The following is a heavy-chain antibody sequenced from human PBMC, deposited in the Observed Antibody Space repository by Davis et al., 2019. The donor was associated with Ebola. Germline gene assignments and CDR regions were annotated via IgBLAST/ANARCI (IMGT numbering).Heavy chain of an antibody. V-gene: IGHV3-30*03. D-gene: IGHD3-16*01. CDR3: ARDRPLDFFFGDYYGMDV. J-gene: IGHJ6*02. CDR2: ISYDGSNK. Sequence: GESLKISCAASGFTFSSYGMHWVRQAPGKGLEWVAVISYDGSNKYYAASVKGRFTISRDNAKNSLYLQMNSLRAEDTAVYYCARDRPLDFFFGDYYGMDVWGQGTTVTVSS. CDR1: GFTFSSYG.